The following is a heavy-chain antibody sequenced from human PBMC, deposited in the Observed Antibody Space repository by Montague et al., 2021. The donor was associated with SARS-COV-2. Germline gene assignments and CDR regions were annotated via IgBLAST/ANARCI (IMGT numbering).Heavy chain of an antibody. Sequence: SETLSLTCTVSGGSISSYYWSWIRQPPGKGPEWIGYIYYSGSTNYNPSLKSRVTISVDTSKNQFSLKLSSVTAADTAVYYCARGVSYYDFWSGYDYGMDVWGQGTTVTVSS. CDR2: IYYSGST. CDR1: GGSISSYY. J-gene: IGHJ6*02. D-gene: IGHD3-3*01. CDR3: ARGVSYYDFWSGYDYGMDV. V-gene: IGHV4-59*01.